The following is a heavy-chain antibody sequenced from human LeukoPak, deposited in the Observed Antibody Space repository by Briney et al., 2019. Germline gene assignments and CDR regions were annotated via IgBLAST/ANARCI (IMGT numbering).Heavy chain of an antibody. CDR1: EYTFTGYY. Sequence: ASVKVSCKASEYTFTGYYIHWVRQAPGQGLEWMGWINPNTGGTKCAQRFQGRVTMTRDTSISTAYMELSRLRSDDTAVYYCARDSYYYDTTGYYQCDNWGQGILVTVSS. J-gene: IGHJ4*02. CDR3: ARDSYYYDTTGYYQCDN. V-gene: IGHV1-2*02. D-gene: IGHD3-22*01. CDR2: INPNTGGT.